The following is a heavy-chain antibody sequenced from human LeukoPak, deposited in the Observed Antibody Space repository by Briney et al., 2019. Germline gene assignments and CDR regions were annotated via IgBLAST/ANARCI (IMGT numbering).Heavy chain of an antibody. J-gene: IGHJ6*02. CDR3: ARDLSYYDILTGYFYYYYGMDV. D-gene: IGHD3-9*01. V-gene: IGHV1-46*01. CDR2: INPSGGST. Sequence: ASVKVSCKASGYTFTSYYTHWVRQAPGQGLEWMGIINPSGGSTSYAQKFQGRVTMTRDTSTSTVYMELSSLRSEDTAVYYCARDLSYYDILTGYFYYYYGMDVWGQGTTVTVSS. CDR1: GYTFTSYY.